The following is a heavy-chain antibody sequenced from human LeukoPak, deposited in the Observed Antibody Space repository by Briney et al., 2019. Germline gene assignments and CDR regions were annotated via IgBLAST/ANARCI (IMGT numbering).Heavy chain of an antibody. CDR1: GFTFSDNY. Sequence: GGSLRLSCAASGFTFSDNYMNWLRQAPGKGLEWVSQISSSGGIIHYADSVKGRFTVSRDNARNSLFLQMSSLRADDTAVYYCARANHYDEGYYFDLWGQGTLVIVSS. D-gene: IGHD3-22*01. V-gene: IGHV3-11*01. J-gene: IGHJ4*02. CDR3: ARANHYDEGYYFDL. CDR2: ISSSGGII.